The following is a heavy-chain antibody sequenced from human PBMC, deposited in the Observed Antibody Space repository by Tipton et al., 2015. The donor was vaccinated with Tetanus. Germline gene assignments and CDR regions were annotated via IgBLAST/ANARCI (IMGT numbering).Heavy chain of an antibody. V-gene: IGHV1-18*01. J-gene: IGHJ6*03. CDR3: ARGFYYMDV. CDR1: GYTFTKYG. Sequence: QLVQSGAEVKQPGASVKVSCKASGYTFTKYGINWVRQAPGQGLEWMGWNSGYNGNTNYAQKLQGRVTMTRDTSTSTLFMELTSLTSDDTAVYFCARGFYYMDVWGQGTTVTVSS. CDR2: NSGYNGNT.